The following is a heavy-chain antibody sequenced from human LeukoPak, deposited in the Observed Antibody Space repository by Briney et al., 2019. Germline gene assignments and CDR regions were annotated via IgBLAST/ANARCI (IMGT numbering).Heavy chain of an antibody. CDR1: GYSFTSYW. Sequence: GVSLKISCKGSGYSFTSYWIGWVRQMPGKGLEWMGIIYPGDSDTRYSPSFQGQVTISADKSISTAYLQWSSLKASDTAMYYCARHARIVGTTNYLEGYFDYWGQGILVTVSS. V-gene: IGHV5-51*01. CDR3: ARHARIVGTTNYLEGYFDY. CDR2: IYPGDSDT. D-gene: IGHD1-26*01. J-gene: IGHJ4*02.